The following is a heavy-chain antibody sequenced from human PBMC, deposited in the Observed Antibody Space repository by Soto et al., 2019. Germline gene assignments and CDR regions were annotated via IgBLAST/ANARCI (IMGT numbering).Heavy chain of an antibody. CDR1: GYTFTSYY. Sequence: ASVKVSCKASGYTFTSYYMHWVRQAPGQGLEWMGIINPSGGSTSYAQKFQGRVTMTRDTSTSTVYMELRSLRSDDTAVYYCARNSLVGVGWFDPWGQGTLVTVSS. CDR2: INPSGGST. CDR3: ARNSLVGVGWFDP. J-gene: IGHJ5*02. D-gene: IGHD6-13*01. V-gene: IGHV1-46*01.